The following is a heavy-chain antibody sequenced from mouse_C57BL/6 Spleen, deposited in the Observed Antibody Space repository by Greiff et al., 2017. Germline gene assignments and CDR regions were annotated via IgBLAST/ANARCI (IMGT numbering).Heavy chain of an antibody. J-gene: IGHJ3*01. CDR2: ISNGGGST. D-gene: IGHD2-1*01. CDR3: ARQTPIYYALAY. Sequence: EVKLMESGGGLVQPGGSLKLSCAASGFTFSDYYMYWVRQTPEKRLEWVAYISNGGGSTYYPDTVKGRFTISRDNAKNTLYLQMSRLKSEDTAMYYCARQTPIYYALAYWGQGTLVTVSA. V-gene: IGHV5-12*01. CDR1: GFTFSDYY.